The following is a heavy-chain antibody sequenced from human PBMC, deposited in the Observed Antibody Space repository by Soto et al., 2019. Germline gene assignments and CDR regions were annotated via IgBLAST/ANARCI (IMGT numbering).Heavy chain of an antibody. J-gene: IGHJ3*02. Sequence: VQLVESGGGLVQPGGSLRLSCTASGFTVSNNYMNWVRQAPGKGLEWVSVIYSGGNTYYADSVKGRFIISRDNSKNTVYLQMNGLRAEDTAVYYCAREGLERRTDAFDIWGQGTMVTVSS. CDR2: IYSGGNT. CDR3: AREGLERRTDAFDI. CDR1: GFTVSNNY. D-gene: IGHD1-1*01. V-gene: IGHV3-66*01.